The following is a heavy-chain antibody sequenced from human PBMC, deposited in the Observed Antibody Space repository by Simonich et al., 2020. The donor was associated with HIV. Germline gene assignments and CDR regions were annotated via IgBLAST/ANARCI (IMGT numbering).Heavy chain of an antibody. CDR3: ARDPGDEWLVPRWGWFDP. J-gene: IGHJ5*02. Sequence: VQVGPFGAEGKNPGGSGEVSLQGFWFHFPGNHINWVRQGPGQGLEGMGWSAPNSGGTNYAQKFQGRVTMTRDTSISTAYMELSRLRSDDTAVYYCARDPGDEWLVPRWGWFDPWGQGTLVTVSS. CDR2: SAPNSGGT. CDR1: FHFPGNH. D-gene: IGHD6-19*01. V-gene: IGHV1-2*02.